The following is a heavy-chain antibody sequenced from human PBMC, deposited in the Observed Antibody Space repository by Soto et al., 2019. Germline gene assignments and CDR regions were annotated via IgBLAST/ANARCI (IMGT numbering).Heavy chain of an antibody. V-gene: IGHV3-53*04. CDR2: IYSGGST. Sequence: EVQLVESGGGLVQPGGSLRLSCAASGFTVSSNYMSWVRQAPGKGLEWVSVIYSGGSTYYADSVKGRFTISRHNSKNTLYLQMNSLRAEDTPVYYCARAIDYDSGGLKTYYYYYMDVWGKGTTVTVSS. CDR1: GFTVSSNY. D-gene: IGHD3-3*01. J-gene: IGHJ6*03. CDR3: ARAIDYDSGGLKTYYYYYMDV.